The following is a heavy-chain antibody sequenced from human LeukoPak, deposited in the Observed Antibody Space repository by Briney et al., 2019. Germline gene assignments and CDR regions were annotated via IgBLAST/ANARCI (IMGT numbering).Heavy chain of an antibody. V-gene: IGHV4-39*01. CDR2: MYYSGST. CDR1: GGSISSSSYY. CDR3: ARERYCSGGSCFSPGYFDY. D-gene: IGHD2-15*01. J-gene: IGHJ4*02. Sequence: PSETLSLTCSVSGGSISSSSYYWGWIRQPPGKGLEWIGSMYYSGSTYYNASLKSRVTISVDTSKNQFSLKLSSVTAVDTAVYYCARERYCSGGSCFSPGYFDYWGQGTLVTVSS.